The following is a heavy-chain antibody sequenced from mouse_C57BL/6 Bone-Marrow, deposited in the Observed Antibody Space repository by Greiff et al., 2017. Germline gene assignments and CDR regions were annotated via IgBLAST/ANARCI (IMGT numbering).Heavy chain of an antibody. J-gene: IGHJ2*01. Sequence: EVHLVESGGDLVKPGGSLKLSCAASGFTFSSYGMSWVRQTPDKRLEWVATISSGGSYTYYPDSVKGRFTISRDNAKNTLYLQMSSLKSEDTAMYYCARQEYGSSYYFDYWGQGTTLTVSS. CDR2: ISSGGSYT. D-gene: IGHD1-1*01. CDR3: ARQEYGSSYYFDY. CDR1: GFTFSSYG. V-gene: IGHV5-6*01.